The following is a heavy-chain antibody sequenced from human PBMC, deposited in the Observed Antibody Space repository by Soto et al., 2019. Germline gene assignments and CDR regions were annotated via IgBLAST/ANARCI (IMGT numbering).Heavy chain of an antibody. J-gene: IGHJ4*02. CDR2: IYYSGST. Sequence: QVQLQESGPGLVKPSETLSLTCTVSGGAISSYYWCWIRQPPGKGLEWIGYIYYSGSTNDNPSLQSRVTISVDTPKNQFSLKLSSVTAADTAVYYCARQVGGWAPWYFDYWGQGTLVTVSS. V-gene: IGHV4-59*08. CDR1: GGAISSYY. D-gene: IGHD6-19*01. CDR3: ARQVGGWAPWYFDY.